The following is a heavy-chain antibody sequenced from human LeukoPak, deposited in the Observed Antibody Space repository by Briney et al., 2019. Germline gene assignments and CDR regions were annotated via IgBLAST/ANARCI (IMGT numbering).Heavy chain of an antibody. J-gene: IGHJ4*02. CDR2: IYYSGST. CDR1: GGSISSYY. CDR3: ARGAVGATTIDY. Sequence: SETLSLTCTVSGGSISSYYWSWISRPPGKGLGWIGYIYYSGSTNYNPSLKSRVTISVDTSKNQFSLKLSSVTAADTAVYYCARGAVGATTIDYWGQGTLVTVSS. V-gene: IGHV4-59*01. D-gene: IGHD1-26*01.